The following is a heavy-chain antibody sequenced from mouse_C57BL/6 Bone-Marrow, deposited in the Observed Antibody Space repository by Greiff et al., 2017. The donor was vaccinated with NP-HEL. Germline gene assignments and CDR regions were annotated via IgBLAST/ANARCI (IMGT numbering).Heavy chain of an antibody. D-gene: IGHD2-2*01. CDR2: ISYSGSP. CDR3: ARLEYGFWYFDV. V-gene: IGHV3-1*01. CDR1: GYSITSGYD. Sequence: EVKLMESGPGMVKPSQSLSLTCTVTGYSITSGYDWHWIRHFPGNKLEWMGYISYSGSPNYNPSLKSRISITHDTSKNHFFLKLNSVTTEDTATYYCARLEYGFWYFDVWGTGTTVTVSS. J-gene: IGHJ1*03.